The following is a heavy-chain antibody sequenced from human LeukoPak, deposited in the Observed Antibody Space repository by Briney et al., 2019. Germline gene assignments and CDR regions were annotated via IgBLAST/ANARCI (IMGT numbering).Heavy chain of an antibody. CDR3: ARPLGFGRDYGMDV. D-gene: IGHD3-10*01. Sequence: RGASLLISCEGSGYTFTSYWISWVRELPGKGLEWMGRIDPSDSYTNYSPSFQGHVTISADKSISTAYLQWSSLKASDTAMYYCARPLGFGRDYGMDVWGQGTTVTVSS. J-gene: IGHJ6*02. V-gene: IGHV5-10-1*01. CDR2: IDPSDSYT. CDR1: GYTFTSYW.